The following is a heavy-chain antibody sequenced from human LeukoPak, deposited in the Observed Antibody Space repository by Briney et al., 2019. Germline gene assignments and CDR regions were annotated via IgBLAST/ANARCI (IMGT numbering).Heavy chain of an antibody. D-gene: IGHD4-17*01. Sequence: GGSLRLSCAASGFTFDDYAMHWVRQAPGKGLEWVSLISWDGGSTYYADSVKGRFTVSRDNAKNSLYLQMNSLRAEDTALYYCAKGYGDLYYFDYWGQGTLVTVSS. J-gene: IGHJ4*02. CDR3: AKGYGDLYYFDY. CDR2: ISWDGGST. CDR1: GFTFDDYA. V-gene: IGHV3-43D*03.